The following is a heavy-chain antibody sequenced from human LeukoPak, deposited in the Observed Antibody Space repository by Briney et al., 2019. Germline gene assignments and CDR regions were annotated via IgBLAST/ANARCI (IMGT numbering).Heavy chain of an antibody. CDR1: GGSFSGYY. J-gene: IGHJ4*02. V-gene: IGHV4-34*01. CDR3: ARDNYGERTV. CDR2: INHSGSA. D-gene: IGHD3-16*01. Sequence: PSETLSLTCAVYGGSFSGYYWSWIRQPPGKGLEWIGEINHSGSANYNPSLKSRVTISVDTSKNQFSLKLSSVTAADTAVYYCARDNYGERTVWGQGTLVTVSS.